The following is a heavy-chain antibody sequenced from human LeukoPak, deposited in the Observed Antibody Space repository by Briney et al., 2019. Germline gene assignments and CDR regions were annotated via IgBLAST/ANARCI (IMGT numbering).Heavy chain of an antibody. Sequence: EASVKVSCKASGYTFTSYAISWVRQAPGQGLEWMGWISGYNGNTIYAQRLQGRVTMTTDTSTTTVYMELRSLRSDDTAVYYCARVESIAAAATADYWGQGTLVTVSS. CDR1: GYTFTSYA. D-gene: IGHD6-13*01. J-gene: IGHJ4*02. CDR3: ARVESIAAAATADY. V-gene: IGHV1-18*01. CDR2: ISGYNGNT.